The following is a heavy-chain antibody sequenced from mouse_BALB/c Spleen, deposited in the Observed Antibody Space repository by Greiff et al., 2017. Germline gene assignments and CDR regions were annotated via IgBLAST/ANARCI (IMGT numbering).Heavy chain of an antibody. Sequence: EVKLVESGGGLVQPGGSLKLSCAASGFTFSSYGMSWVRQTPDKRLELVATINSNGGSTYYPDSVKGRFTISRDNAKNTLYLQMSSLKSEDTAMYYCARMITHWFAYWGQGTLVTVSA. J-gene: IGHJ3*01. CDR2: INSNGGST. V-gene: IGHV5-6-3*01. D-gene: IGHD2-4*01. CDR3: ARMITHWFAY. CDR1: GFTFSSYG.